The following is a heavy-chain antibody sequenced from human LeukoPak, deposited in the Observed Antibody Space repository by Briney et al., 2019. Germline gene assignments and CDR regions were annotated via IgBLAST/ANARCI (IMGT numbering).Heavy chain of an antibody. V-gene: IGHV4-59*01. J-gene: IGHJ4*02. CDR1: GGSISSYQ. CDR2: IYYSGSA. CDR3: ARVGVDYSGNIIKYFFDY. D-gene: IGHD4-23*01. Sequence: SETLSLTCAVSGGSISSYQWSWIRQPPGKDLEWIGNIYYSGSANYNPSLKSRFIISVDTSKNQFSLKLSPVTAADTAVYYCARVGVDYSGNIIKYFFDYWGQGTLVTVSS.